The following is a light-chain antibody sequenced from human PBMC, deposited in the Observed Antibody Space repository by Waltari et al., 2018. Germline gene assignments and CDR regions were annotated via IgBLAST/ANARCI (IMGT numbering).Light chain of an antibody. CDR3: AAWDDNLSGWV. CDR2: RNN. CDR1: SSTIGTHH. J-gene: IGLJ2*01. V-gene: IGLV1-47*01. Sequence: QSVLTQPPSASGTPGQSVTIPCSGGSSTIGTHHLCWYQQLPETAPTLLLYRNNQRPSGVPDRFSGSKSGTSASLAISGLRSEDEADYYCAAWDDNLSGWVFGGGTKLTVL.